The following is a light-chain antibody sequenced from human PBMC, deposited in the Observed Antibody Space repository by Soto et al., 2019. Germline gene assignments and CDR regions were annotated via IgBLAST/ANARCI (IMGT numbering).Light chain of an antibody. V-gene: IGKV3-15*01. CDR3: QQYSSSPS. Sequence: MTQYPSSLSVSPGERYTRSCRASQSVSTNLAWYQQKPGQFPSLLIYGASTRASGIPARFSGSGSGTEFTLTIGSLQSEDFAVYYCQQYSSSPSVGQGTRLEIK. J-gene: IGKJ5*01. CDR1: QSVSTN. CDR2: GAS.